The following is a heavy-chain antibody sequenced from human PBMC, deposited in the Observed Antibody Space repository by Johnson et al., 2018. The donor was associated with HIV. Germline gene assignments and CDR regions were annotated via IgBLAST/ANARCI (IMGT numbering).Heavy chain of an antibody. J-gene: IGHJ3*02. CDR2: IYSGGST. Sequence: VQLVESGGGLVQPGGSLRLSCAASGFTFSSYAMHWVRQAPGKGLEWVSVIYSGGSTYYADSVKGRFTISRDSSKNTLYLQMNSLRAEDTALYYCARDRAIGGWSIDIWGQGTMVTVSS. CDR3: ARDRAIGGWSIDI. D-gene: IGHD2-15*01. V-gene: IGHV3-66*01. CDR1: GFTFSSYA.